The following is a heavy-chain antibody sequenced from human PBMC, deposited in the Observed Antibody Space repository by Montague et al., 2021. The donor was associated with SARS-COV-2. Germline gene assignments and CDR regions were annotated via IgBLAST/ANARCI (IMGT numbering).Heavy chain of an antibody. CDR3: ASPGGYCSGGSCYYVY. V-gene: IGHV4-59*01. J-gene: IGHJ4*02. CDR1: GDSTSSYY. D-gene: IGHD2-15*01. CDR2: IYYSGSS. Sequence: SETLSLTCTVSGDSTSSYYWSWIRQPPGKGLEWIGYIYYSGSSNYNPSLKSRVTISIDTSKNQFSLNLNSVTAADGAVYYCASPGGYCSGGSCYYVYWGQGTLVTVSS.